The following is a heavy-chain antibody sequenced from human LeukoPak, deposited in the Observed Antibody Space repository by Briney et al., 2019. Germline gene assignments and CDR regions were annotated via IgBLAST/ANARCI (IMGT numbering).Heavy chain of an antibody. J-gene: IGHJ6*03. V-gene: IGHV4-39*07. Sequence: SETLSLTCTVSGGSISSSSYYWGWIRQPPGKGLEWIGSIYYSGSTYYNPSLKSRVTISVDTSKNQFSLKLSSVTAADTALYYCARMNTVLVNGLNSYYYMDVWGKGTTVTISS. CDR3: ARMNTVLVNGLNSYYYMDV. CDR2: IYYSGST. D-gene: IGHD5-18*01. CDR1: GGSISSSSYY.